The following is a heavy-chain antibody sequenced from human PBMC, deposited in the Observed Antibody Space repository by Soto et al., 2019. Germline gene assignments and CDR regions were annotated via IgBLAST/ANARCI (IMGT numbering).Heavy chain of an antibody. CDR3: ARAIRAVTNI. CDR1: GGSFSGYY. D-gene: IGHD4-17*01. CDR2: INHSGST. V-gene: IGHV4-34*01. Sequence: QVQLQQSRAGLLKPSETLSLTCAVYGGSFSGYYWSWIRQRPGKGLEWIGEINHSGSTNYNPSLKSRVTISVDTSKNQFSLKLSSVTAADTAVYYCARAIRAVTNIWGQGTMVTVSS. J-gene: IGHJ3*02.